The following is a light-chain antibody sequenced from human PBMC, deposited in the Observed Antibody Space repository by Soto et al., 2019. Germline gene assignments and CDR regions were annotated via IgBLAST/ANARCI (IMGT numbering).Light chain of an antibody. CDR1: SSDVGAYNF. J-gene: IGLJ1*01. V-gene: IGLV2-14*03. CDR3: SAYTVSRSYV. Sequence: QPGSVCRPPGQLITISCTGTSSDVGAYNFVSWHQQHPGKAPKLMIYNVYDRPSGISYRFSGSKSGNTASLTISGLQGEDEADYYCSAYTVSRSYVCGTGTKVTVL. CDR2: NVY.